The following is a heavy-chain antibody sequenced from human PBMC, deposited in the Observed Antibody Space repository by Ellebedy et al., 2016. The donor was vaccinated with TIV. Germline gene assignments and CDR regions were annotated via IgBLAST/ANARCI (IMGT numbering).Heavy chain of an antibody. CDR1: GGSISSGHSY. CDR2: IHYTGST. V-gene: IGHV4-61*01. J-gene: IGHJ5*02. D-gene: IGHD6-19*01. CDR3: ARSYTSGWFGSIDP. Sequence: MPGGSLRLSCTVSGGSISSGHSYWSWIRQPPGKGLEWIGYIHYTGSTNYNPSLKSRVNMSLDTSTNQFSLKLNSVTAADTAVYYCARSYTSGWFGSIDPWGQGTLVTVSA.